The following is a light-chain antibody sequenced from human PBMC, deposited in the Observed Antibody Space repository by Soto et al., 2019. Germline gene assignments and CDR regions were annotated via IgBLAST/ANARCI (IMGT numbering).Light chain of an antibody. CDR2: GAS. J-gene: IGKJ4*01. CDR3: QQNGSSPL. V-gene: IGKV3-20*01. CDR1: QSVSSSY. Sequence: EIVLAQSPGTLSLSPGERATLSCRASQSVSSSYLAWYQQKPGQAPRLLIYGASIRAIGIPDRFSGSGSGTDFTLTISTLAHEDFAVYYCQQNGSSPLFGGATKVEIK.